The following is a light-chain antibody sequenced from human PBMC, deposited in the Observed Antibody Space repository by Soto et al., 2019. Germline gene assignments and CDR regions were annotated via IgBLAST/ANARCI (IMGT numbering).Light chain of an antibody. CDR3: CSYAGDKTYA. V-gene: IGLV2-23*01. CDR2: EAS. J-gene: IGLJ1*01. CDR1: GSDVRTYNL. Sequence: QSVLTQPASVSGSPGQSITISCTVTGSDVRTYNLVSWYQQHPGKVPKLIIYEASKRPSGVSNRFSGSQPGNAASLTVSGLQAEDEADYYCCSYAGDKTYAFGSGTKVTV.